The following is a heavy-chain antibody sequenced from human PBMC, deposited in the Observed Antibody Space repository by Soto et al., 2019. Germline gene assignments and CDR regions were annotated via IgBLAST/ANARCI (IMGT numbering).Heavy chain of an antibody. CDR1: GFTFSSYA. Sequence: EVHLLESGGGLVQPGGSLTLSCATSGFTFSSYAMVWVRQAAEKGLEWVASISNNGDTAYYADSVKGRFTMSRGNSENXLYLQMNGLRPDVTALYCCAKSRVFIGAIVTLLDSWGQGTQVTVSS. V-gene: IGHV3-23*01. J-gene: IGHJ4*02. D-gene: IGHD3-16*02. CDR2: ISNNGDTA. CDR3: AKSRVFIGAIVTLLDS.